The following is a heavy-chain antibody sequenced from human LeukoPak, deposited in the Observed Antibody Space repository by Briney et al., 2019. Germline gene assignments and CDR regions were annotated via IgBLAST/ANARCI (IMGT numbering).Heavy chain of an antibody. CDR2: ISVHNGNT. D-gene: IGHD3-10*01. Sequence: ASVKVSCKASGYTFTNYDINWVRQAPGQGLEWMGWISVHNGNTNYAQKIQGRVTMTTDTYTSTAYMELRSLRSDDTAVYYCARGVSYYGSGSSTFDPWGQGTLVTVSS. CDR1: GYTFTNYD. CDR3: ARGVSYYGSGSSTFDP. V-gene: IGHV1-18*01. J-gene: IGHJ5*02.